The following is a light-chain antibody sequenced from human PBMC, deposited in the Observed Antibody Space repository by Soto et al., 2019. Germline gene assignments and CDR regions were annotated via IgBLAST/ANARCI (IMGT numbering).Light chain of an antibody. CDR3: SSYTSSRTVV. V-gene: IGLV2-14*01. J-gene: IGLJ2*01. CDR1: SSDVGTYNY. Sequence: QSALTQPASVSGSPGQSITISCTGTSSDVGTYNYVSWYQQHPGKAPKLMIYDVSSRPSGVSNRFSGSKSGNTASLTISGLQAEDDADYYCSSYTSSRTVVFGGGTKVTVL. CDR2: DVS.